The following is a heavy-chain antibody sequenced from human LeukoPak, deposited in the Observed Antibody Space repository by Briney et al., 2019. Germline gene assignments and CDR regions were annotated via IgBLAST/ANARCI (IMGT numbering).Heavy chain of an antibody. J-gene: IGHJ4*02. CDR2: IIPIFGTA. CDR3: VISPTSLYFDY. V-gene: IGHV1-69*13. CDR1: GGTFSSYA. Sequence: ASVKVSCKASGGTFSSYAISWVRQAPGQGLEWMGGIIPIFGTANYAQKFQGRVTITADESTSTAYMELSSLRSEDTAVYYCVISPTSLYFDYWGQGTLVTVSS. D-gene: IGHD1-1*01.